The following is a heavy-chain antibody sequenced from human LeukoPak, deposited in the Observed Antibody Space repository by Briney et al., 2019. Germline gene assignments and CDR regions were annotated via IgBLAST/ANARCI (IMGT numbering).Heavy chain of an antibody. J-gene: IGHJ4*02. CDR2: IRHDGSDV. Sequence: GGSLRLSCVASGFNFGDCYMRWVRQAPGKGMEWVADIRHDGSDVYNVDSVRGRFTISRDNAKNSLFLQMNSLKDEDTAVYYCARGGSGSDFSLDYWGQGTLVTVSS. D-gene: IGHD3-10*01. CDR1: GFNFGDCY. V-gene: IGHV3-7*04. CDR3: ARGGSGSDFSLDY.